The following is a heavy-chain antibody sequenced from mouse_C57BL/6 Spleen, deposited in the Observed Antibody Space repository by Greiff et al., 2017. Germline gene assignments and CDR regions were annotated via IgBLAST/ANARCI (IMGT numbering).Heavy chain of an antibody. Sequence: QVQLQQPGAELVMPGASVKLSCKASGYTFTSYWMHWVKQRPGQGLEWIGEIDPSDSYTNYNQKFKGKSTLTVDKSSSTAYMQLSSLTSEDSAVYYCARGNYEYYYAMDYWGQGTSVTVSS. CDR1: GYTFTSYW. CDR2: IDPSDSYT. CDR3: ARGNYEYYYAMDY. J-gene: IGHJ4*01. D-gene: IGHD2-1*01. V-gene: IGHV1-69*01.